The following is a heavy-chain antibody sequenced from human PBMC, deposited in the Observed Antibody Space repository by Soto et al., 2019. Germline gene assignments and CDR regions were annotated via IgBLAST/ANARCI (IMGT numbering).Heavy chain of an antibody. Sequence: QVQLVESGGGVVQPGRSLRLSCAASGFTFSSYGMHWVRQAPGKGLEWVAVISYDGSNKYYADSVKGRFTISRDNSKNTLYLQMNSLRAEDTAVYYCAKLGGDGYNSLHYWGQGTLVTVSS. D-gene: IGHD5-12*01. CDR3: AKLGGDGYNSLHY. J-gene: IGHJ4*02. CDR2: ISYDGSNK. CDR1: GFTFSSYG. V-gene: IGHV3-30*18.